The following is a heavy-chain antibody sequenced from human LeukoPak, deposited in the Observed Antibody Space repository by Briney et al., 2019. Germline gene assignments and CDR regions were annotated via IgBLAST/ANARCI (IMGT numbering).Heavy chain of an antibody. D-gene: IGHD3-10*01. V-gene: IGHV4-59*08. CDR3: ARRPPLWFGELLNAFDI. CDR2: IYYSGST. CDR1: GSSISSYY. J-gene: IGHJ3*02. Sequence: SETLSLTCTVSGSSISSYYWSWIRQPPGKGLEWIGYIYYSGSTNYNPSLKSRVTISVDTSKNQFSLKLSSVTAADTAVYYCARRPPLWFGELLNAFDIWGQGTMVTVSS.